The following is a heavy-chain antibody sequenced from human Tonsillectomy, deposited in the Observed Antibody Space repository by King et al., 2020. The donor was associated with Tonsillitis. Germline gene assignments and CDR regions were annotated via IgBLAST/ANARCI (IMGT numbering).Heavy chain of an antibody. CDR3: VRVSSSTGTLYY. CDR2: IIPSLDIA. D-gene: IGHD2-2*01. J-gene: IGHJ4*02. CDR1: GDTFNNYA. Sequence: QLVQSGAEVKKPGSSVKVSCKASGDTFNNYAISWVRQAPGQGLEWMGRIIPSLDIATYEQKFQGRVTITADKSTYTAYMELSSLGSEDTAVYYCVRVSSSTGTLYYWGQGSLVTVSS. V-gene: IGHV1-69*09.